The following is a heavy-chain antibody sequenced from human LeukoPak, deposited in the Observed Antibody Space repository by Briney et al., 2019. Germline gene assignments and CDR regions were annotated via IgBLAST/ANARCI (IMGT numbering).Heavy chain of an antibody. J-gene: IGHJ4*02. CDR3: AKAGNAYNWIPFDR. CDR1: GFTFSNYG. Sequence: PGGSLRLSCAGSGFTFSNYGMHWVRQAPGKGLEWVALISYDGSNKYYADSVKGRITISRDNSKNTLYLQMNSLRAEDTAVYYCAKAGNAYNWIPFDRWGQGILVTVSS. CDR2: ISYDGSNK. D-gene: IGHD1-20*01. V-gene: IGHV3-30*18.